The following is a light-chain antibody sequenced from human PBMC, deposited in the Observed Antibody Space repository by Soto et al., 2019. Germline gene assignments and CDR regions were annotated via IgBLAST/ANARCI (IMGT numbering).Light chain of an antibody. V-gene: IGKV1-6*01. J-gene: IGKJ1*01. CDR3: LQYYNFSWT. CDR1: QSISTY. Sequence: IQMTQSPSSLSASVGNRVTITCRASQSISTYLNWYQKKPGKAPNLLIYDASRLQSGVPSRFSGGGSGTHFTLTISSLQPDDFASYFCLQYYNFSWTFGQGTKVDI. CDR2: DAS.